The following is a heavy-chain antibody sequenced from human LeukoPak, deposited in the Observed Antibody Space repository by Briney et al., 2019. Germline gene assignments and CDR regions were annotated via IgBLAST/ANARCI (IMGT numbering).Heavy chain of an antibody. CDR2: FDPEDGET. V-gene: IGHV1-24*01. CDR3: ATDLRSWYWAGSRDY. D-gene: IGHD6-13*01. CDR1: GYTLTELS. J-gene: IGHJ4*02. Sequence: ASVTVSCKVSGYTLTELSMHWVRQAPGKGLEWMGGFDPEDGETIYAQKFQGRVTMTEDTSTDTAYMELSSLRSEDTAVYYCATDLRSWYWAGSRDYWGQGTLVTVSS.